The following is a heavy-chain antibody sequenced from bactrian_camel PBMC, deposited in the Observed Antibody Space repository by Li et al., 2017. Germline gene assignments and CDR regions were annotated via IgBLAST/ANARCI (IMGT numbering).Heavy chain of an antibody. D-gene: IGHD2*01. V-gene: IGHV3S53*01. CDR1: DLTYSHIC. Sequence: HVQLVESGGGSVQAGESLRLSCTASDLTYSHICMAWFRQAPGKEREGVAAIDSDGSTSYADHVKGRFTISKDNAKNTLYLQMNSLKPEDTAMYYCAADPYDCSGGYFEVDFGYWGQGTQVTVS. CDR3: AADPYDCSGGYFEVDFGY. CDR2: IDSDGST. J-gene: IGHJ6*01.